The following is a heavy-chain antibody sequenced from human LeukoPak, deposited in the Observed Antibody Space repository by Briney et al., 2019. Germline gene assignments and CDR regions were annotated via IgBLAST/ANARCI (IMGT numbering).Heavy chain of an antibody. J-gene: IGHJ6*02. V-gene: IGHV3-48*03. CDR3: ARGPRITIFGVFYYYGMDV. D-gene: IGHD3-3*01. CDR2: ISSSGSTI. CDR1: GFTFSSYE. Sequence: GGSLRPSCAASGFTFSSYEMNWVRQAPGKGLEWVSYISSSGSTIYYADSVKGRFTISRDNAKNSLYLQMNSLRAEDAAVYYCARGPRITIFGVFYYYGMDVWGQGTTVTVSS.